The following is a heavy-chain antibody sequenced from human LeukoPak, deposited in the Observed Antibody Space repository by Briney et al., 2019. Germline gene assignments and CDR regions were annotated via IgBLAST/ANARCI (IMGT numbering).Heavy chain of an antibody. V-gene: IGHV4-34*01. D-gene: IGHD6-19*01. CDR3: ARGRRRSSGWSFDY. Sequence: PSETLSLTCAVYGGSFSGYYWSWIRQPPGKGLEWIGEINHSGSTNYNPSLKSRVTISGDTSKNQFSLNLSSVTAADTAVYYCARGRRRSSGWSFDYWGQGTLVTVA. CDR1: GGSFSGYY. J-gene: IGHJ4*02. CDR2: INHSGST.